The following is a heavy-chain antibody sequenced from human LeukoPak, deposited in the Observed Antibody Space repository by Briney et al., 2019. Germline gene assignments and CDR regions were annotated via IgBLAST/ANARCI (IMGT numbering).Heavy chain of an antibody. CDR1: GFTVSSNY. D-gene: IGHD3-10*01. CDR3: ARARYYGPSDP. V-gene: IGHV3-53*01. J-gene: IGHJ5*02. CDR2: IYSGGST. Sequence: PGGSLRLSCAASGFTVSSNYMSWVRQAPGRGLEWVSVIYSGGSTYYADSVKGRFTISRDNSKNPLYLQMNSLRAEDTAVYYCARARYYGPSDPWGQGTLVTGPS.